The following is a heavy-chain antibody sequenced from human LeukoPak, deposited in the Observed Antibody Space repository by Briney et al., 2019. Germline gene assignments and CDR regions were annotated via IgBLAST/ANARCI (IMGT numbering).Heavy chain of an antibody. CDR3: AKSSGYSSGWTPPQFDY. V-gene: IGHV3-23*01. Sequence: TGGSLRLSCAASGFTFSSYAMSWVRQAPGKGLEWVSAISGSGGSTYYADSVKGGFTISRDNSKNTLYLQMNSLRAEDTAVYYCAKSSGYSSGWTPPQFDYWGQGTLVTVSS. CDR1: GFTFSSYA. CDR2: ISGSGGST. D-gene: IGHD6-19*01. J-gene: IGHJ4*02.